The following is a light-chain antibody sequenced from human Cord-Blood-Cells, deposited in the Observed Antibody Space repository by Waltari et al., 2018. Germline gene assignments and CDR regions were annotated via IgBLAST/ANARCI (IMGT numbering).Light chain of an antibody. CDR2: AAS. CDR3: QQSYSTPYS. V-gene: IGKV1-39*01. Sequence: DIQMTQSPSSLSASVGDRVTIPCRASQNISSYLNWYQQKPGKAPKLLIYAASSLQSGVPSRFSGSGSWTDFTLTISSLQPEDFATYYCQQSYSTPYSFGQGTKLEIK. J-gene: IGKJ2*03. CDR1: QNISSY.